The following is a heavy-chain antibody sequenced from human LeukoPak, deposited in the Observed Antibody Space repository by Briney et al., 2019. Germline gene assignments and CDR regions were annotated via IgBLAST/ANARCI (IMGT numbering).Heavy chain of an antibody. CDR3: ARSWGSVGGFDY. V-gene: IGHV3-21*01. CDR1: GFTFSSYS. D-gene: IGHD7-27*01. CDR2: ISSSSSYI. J-gene: IGHJ4*02. Sequence: PGGSLRLSCAASGFTFSSYSMNWVCQAPGKGLEWVSSISSSSSYIYYADSVKGRFTISRDNAKNSLYLQMNSLRAEDTAVYYCARSWGSVGGFDYWGQGTLVTVSS.